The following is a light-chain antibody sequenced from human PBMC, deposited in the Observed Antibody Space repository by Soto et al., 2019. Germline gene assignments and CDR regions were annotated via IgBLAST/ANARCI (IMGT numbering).Light chain of an antibody. CDR3: HQYTSYPYT. J-gene: IGKJ2*01. V-gene: IGKV1-5*03. CDR1: ETVNVW. Sequence: DIQMTQSPSTLSASVGDRVTISCRASETVNVWLAWYQQKPGKAPKLLSYKASSLDAGVTSRFSASGSGREPTLATTSRQPDDLATAYCHQYTSYPYTFGHGHKLE. CDR2: KAS.